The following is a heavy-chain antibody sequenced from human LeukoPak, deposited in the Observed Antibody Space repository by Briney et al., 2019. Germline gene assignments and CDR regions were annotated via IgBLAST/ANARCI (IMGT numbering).Heavy chain of an antibody. CDR3: ARGDYFGSGLGD. Sequence: PSETLSLTCAVYSGSFGGYYWTWIRQPPGKGPEWTGYIYYTGSTNCNPSLRSRVTISVDSSKNQFSLKVNSVTAADTAVYYCARGDYFGSGLGDWGQGTLVTVSS. D-gene: IGHD3-10*01. CDR2: IYYTGST. V-gene: IGHV4-59*01. CDR1: SGSFGGYY. J-gene: IGHJ4*02.